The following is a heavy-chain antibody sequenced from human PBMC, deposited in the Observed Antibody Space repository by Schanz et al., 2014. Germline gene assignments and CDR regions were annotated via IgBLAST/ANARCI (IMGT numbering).Heavy chain of an antibody. V-gene: IGHV3-33*08. CDR3: ARPSDSSWYMDV. J-gene: IGHJ6*03. CDR1: GFTVSNSY. Sequence: VQLVDSGGGLVQPGGSLRLSCAASGFTVSNSYIHWVRQAPGKGLEWVAVIRYDGRNKNFVESVKGRFTISRDNAKNSLYLQMNSLRAEDTAVYYCARPSDSSWYMDVWGQGTTVTVSS. CDR2: IRYDGRNK. D-gene: IGHD2-21*02.